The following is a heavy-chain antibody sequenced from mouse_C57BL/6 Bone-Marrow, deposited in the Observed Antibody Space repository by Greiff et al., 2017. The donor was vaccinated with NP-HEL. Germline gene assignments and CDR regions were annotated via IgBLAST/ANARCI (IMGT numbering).Heavy chain of an antibody. CDR3: ARSLYSNYEDYFDY. Sequence: VKLMESGAELVKPGASVKMSCKASGYTFTSYWITWVKQRPGQGLEWIGDIYPGSGSTNYNEKFKSKATLTVDTSSSTAYMQLSSLTSEDSAVYYCARSLYSNYEDYFDYWGQGTTLTVSS. J-gene: IGHJ2*01. D-gene: IGHD2-5*01. V-gene: IGHV1-55*01. CDR2: IYPGSGST. CDR1: GYTFTSYW.